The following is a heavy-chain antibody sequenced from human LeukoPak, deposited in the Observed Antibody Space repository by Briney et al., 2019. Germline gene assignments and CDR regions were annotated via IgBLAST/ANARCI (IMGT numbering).Heavy chain of an antibody. V-gene: IGHV1-69*05. J-gene: IGHJ6*03. CDR3: ARGVTIAAAGYYYYYMDV. CDR2: IIPIFGTA. Sequence: GASVKVSCKASGGTFSSYAISWVRQAPGQGLEWMGGIIPIFGTANYAQKFQGRVTITTDESTSTARMELSSLRSEDTAVYYCARGVTIAAAGYYYYYMDVWGKGTTVTVSS. CDR1: GGTFSSYA. D-gene: IGHD6-13*01.